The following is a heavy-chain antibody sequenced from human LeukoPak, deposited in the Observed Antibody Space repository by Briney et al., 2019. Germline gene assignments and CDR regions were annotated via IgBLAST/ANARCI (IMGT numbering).Heavy chain of an antibody. CDR1: GFTFSSYG. CDR2: ISHDGSNK. J-gene: IGHJ4*02. CDR3: AKDGDSGSKDY. D-gene: IGHD3-22*01. Sequence: GGSLRLSCAASGFTFSSYGMHWVRQAPGKGLEWVAVISHDGSNKYYADSVKGRFTISRDNSKNTLYLQMNSLRAEDTAVYYCAKDGDSGSKDYWGQGTLVTVSS. V-gene: IGHV3-30*18.